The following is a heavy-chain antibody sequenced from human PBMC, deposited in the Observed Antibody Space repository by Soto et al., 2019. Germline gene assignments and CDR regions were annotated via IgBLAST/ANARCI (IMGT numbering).Heavy chain of an antibody. Sequence: QVQLQQWGAGLLKPSETLSLTCAVYGGSFSGYYWSWIRQPPGKGLEWIGEINHSGSTNYNPSLKSRVTISVDTSKNQFSLKLISVTAADTAVYYCARRYYYGSGRIDYWGQGTLVTVSS. J-gene: IGHJ4*02. CDR1: GGSFSGYY. D-gene: IGHD3-10*01. V-gene: IGHV4-34*01. CDR2: INHSGST. CDR3: ARRYYYGSGRIDY.